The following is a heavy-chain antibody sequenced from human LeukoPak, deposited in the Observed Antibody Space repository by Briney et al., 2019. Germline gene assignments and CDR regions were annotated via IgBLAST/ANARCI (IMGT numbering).Heavy chain of an antibody. J-gene: IGHJ4*02. V-gene: IGHV3-23*01. CDR1: GFTFRSQA. Sequence: GGSLRLSCVGSGFTFRSQAMSWVRQAPEKGLEFVSGIYENGGTTYYADSVKGRFSISRDNSKNTLYLQMDSLRGEDTAVYYCAKDFRIGYSAHFDYWGQGALVTVSS. D-gene: IGHD2-21*01. CDR2: IYENGGTT. CDR3: AKDFRIGYSAHFDY.